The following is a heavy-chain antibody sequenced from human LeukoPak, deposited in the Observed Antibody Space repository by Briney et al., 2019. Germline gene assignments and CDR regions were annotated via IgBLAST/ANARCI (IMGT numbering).Heavy chain of an antibody. J-gene: IGHJ4*02. V-gene: IGHV3-7*01. CDR3: ARTDCTGGTCHRTFFDS. D-gene: IGHD2-15*01. Sequence: GGSLRLSCAASGFTFSWYWMSWVRQAPGKGLEWVANIKQDGSELYYVDSVKGRFTISRDNAKNLLYLQMNSLRGEDTAEYYCARTDCTGGTCHRTFFDSWGRGTLVTVSS. CDR2: IKQDGSEL. CDR1: GFTFSWYW.